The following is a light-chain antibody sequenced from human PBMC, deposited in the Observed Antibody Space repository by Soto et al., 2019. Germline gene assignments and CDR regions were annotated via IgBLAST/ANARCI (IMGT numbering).Light chain of an antibody. Sequence: EIVLTQSPGTLSLSPGERATLSCRASQSVSSSYLAWYQQKPGQAPRLLIYGASSRATGIPDRFSGSGSGTYFTITISRLEPEDFALYYCQKYGSSPLTFGGGTKVEIK. CDR2: GAS. V-gene: IGKV3-20*01. CDR3: QKYGSSPLT. J-gene: IGKJ4*01. CDR1: QSVSSSY.